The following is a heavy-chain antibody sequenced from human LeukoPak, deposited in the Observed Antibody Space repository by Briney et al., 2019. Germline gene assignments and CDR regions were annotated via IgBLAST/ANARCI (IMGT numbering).Heavy chain of an antibody. Sequence: ASVKVSCKASGGTFSSYAISWVRQAPGQGLEWMGRIIPIFGTANYAQKFQGRVTITADKSTSTAYMELSSLRSEGTAVYYCARDLSYCSSTSCWTHWFDPWGQGTLVTVSS. D-gene: IGHD2-2*01. V-gene: IGHV1-69*06. J-gene: IGHJ5*02. CDR3: ARDLSYCSSTSCWTHWFDP. CDR2: IIPIFGTA. CDR1: GGTFSSYA.